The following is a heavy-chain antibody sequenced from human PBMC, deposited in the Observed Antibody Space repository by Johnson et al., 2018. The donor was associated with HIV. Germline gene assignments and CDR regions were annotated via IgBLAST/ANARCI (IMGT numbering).Heavy chain of an antibody. D-gene: IGHD6-19*01. V-gene: IGHV3-30*04. J-gene: IGHJ3*02. CDR1: GLNLSNYP. CDR3: ARVVSVAVAGSRQGAVGAFDM. Sequence: QVQLVESGGGVVQRGRSRRLSCVSFGLNLSNYPMHWVRPAPGKGLQWGAVIYSGGRTYYADPVKRRLTISRDHAKNSLYLHMNTLRAEDTALYYCARVVSVAVAGSRQGAVGAFDMWGQGTMVTVSS. CDR2: IYSGGRT.